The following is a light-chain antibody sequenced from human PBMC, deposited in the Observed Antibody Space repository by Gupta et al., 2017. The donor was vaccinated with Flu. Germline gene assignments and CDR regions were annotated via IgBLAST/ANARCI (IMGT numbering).Light chain of an antibody. J-gene: IGKJ1*01. Sequence: ASYSCKSSQGLVSSDGKSFLHWCQQRPGQSPRRLIYQVSYRDSGVPDRFSGSGSGTDFTLKISRVGAEDVGIYFCRQGAHWPWAFGQGTTVEIK. CDR3: RQGAHWPWA. CDR1: QGLVSSDGKSF. CDR2: QVS. V-gene: IGKV2-30*01.